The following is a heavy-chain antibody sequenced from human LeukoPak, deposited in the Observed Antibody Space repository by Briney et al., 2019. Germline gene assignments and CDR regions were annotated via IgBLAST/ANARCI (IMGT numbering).Heavy chain of an antibody. V-gene: IGHV4-59*01. Sequence: SETLSLTCTVSGGSISSYYWSWIRQPPGKGLEWIGYIYYRGSTNYNPSLKSRVTISVDTSKNQFSLKLSSVTAADTAVYYCARGIFNYYDSSGYYDFYYYYYMDVWGKGTTVTVSS. CDR1: GGSISSYY. CDR3: ARGIFNYYDSSGYYDFYYYYYMDV. CDR2: IYYRGST. D-gene: IGHD3-22*01. J-gene: IGHJ6*03.